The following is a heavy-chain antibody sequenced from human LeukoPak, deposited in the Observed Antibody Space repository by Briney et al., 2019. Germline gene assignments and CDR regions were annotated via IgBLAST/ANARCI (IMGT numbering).Heavy chain of an antibody. Sequence: PGGSLRLSCAASGFTFSSYAMHWVRQAPGKGLVWVSRINSDGSSTTYADSVKGRFTISRDNAKNTLYLQMNSLRAEDTAVYYCSRGSMTFRFDYWGQGTLVTVSS. V-gene: IGHV3-74*01. CDR2: INSDGSST. CDR3: SRGSMTFRFDY. J-gene: IGHJ4*02. CDR1: GFTFSSYA. D-gene: IGHD2/OR15-2a*01.